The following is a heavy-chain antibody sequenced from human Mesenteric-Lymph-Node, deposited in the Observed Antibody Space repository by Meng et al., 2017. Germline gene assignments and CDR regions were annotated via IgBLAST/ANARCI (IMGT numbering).Heavy chain of an antibody. V-gene: IGHV3-11*01. CDR2: ISRGGSTD. CDR1: GFTFSDYY. D-gene: IGHD6-13*01. J-gene: IGHJ4*02. CDR3: AKDESWYSSSWDIDY. Sequence: QVQLVERGGGLVAPGGSLCLSCAASGFTFSDYYMSWIRQAPGKGLEWISYISRGGSTDYYAGSVEGRFTISRDNTDNSLYLQMNSLRAEDTAVYYCAKDESWYSSSWDIDYWGQGTLVTVSS.